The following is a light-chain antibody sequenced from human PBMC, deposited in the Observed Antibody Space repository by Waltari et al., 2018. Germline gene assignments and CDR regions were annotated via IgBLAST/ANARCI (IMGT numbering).Light chain of an antibody. V-gene: IGKV3-15*01. Sequence: EIVMTQSPATLSVSPGERATLSCRASQSVSSDLAWYQQQPGPAPRLLFYGASTRTTGIPARFSGSGSGTDFTLSISSLQSEDFALYYCQQYNDWPKITFGQGTRLEIK. CDR2: GAS. CDR3: QQYNDWPKIT. CDR1: QSVSSD. J-gene: IGKJ5*01.